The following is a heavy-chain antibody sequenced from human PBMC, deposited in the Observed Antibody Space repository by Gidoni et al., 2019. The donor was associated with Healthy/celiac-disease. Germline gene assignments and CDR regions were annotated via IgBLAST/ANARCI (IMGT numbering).Heavy chain of an antibody. V-gene: IGHV3-48*02. J-gene: IGHJ6*02. Sequence: VQLVESGGGLVQPGGSLRLSCAASGFTFSSYRMNWVRQAPGKGLELVSYISSSSSTIYYADSVKGRFTISRDNAKNSLYLQMNSLRDEDTAVYYCARDNTIFGVVIRVDGMDVWGQGTTVTVSS. CDR1: GFTFSSYR. CDR3: ARDNTIFGVVIRVDGMDV. D-gene: IGHD3-3*01. CDR2: ISSSSSTI.